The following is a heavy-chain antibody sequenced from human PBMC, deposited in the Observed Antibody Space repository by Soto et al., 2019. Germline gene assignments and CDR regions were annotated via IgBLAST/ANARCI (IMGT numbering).Heavy chain of an antibody. CDR1: GGSISSGGSS. D-gene: IGHD6-13*01. CDR2: IYHGGST. J-gene: IGHJ6*02. V-gene: IGHV4-30-2*02. CDR3: ARGGAAGGSYGMDV. Sequence: PSETLSLTCAVSGGSISSGGSSWSWIRQPPGKGLEWIGYIYHGGSTKYNPSLKSRVTISVDTSKNQFSLKLSSVTAADTAVYYCARGGAAGGSYGMDVWGQGTTVTVSS.